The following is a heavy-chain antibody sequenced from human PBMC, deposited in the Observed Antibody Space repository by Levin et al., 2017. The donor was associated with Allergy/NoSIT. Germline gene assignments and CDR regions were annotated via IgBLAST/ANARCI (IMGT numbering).Heavy chain of an antibody. V-gene: IGHV1-2*02. CDR2: INPNSGGT. D-gene: IGHD3-9*01. CDR1: GYTFTGYY. J-gene: IGHJ3*02. Sequence: GESLKISCKASGYTFTGYYMHWVRQAPGQGLEWMGWINPNSGGTNYAQKFQGRVTMTRDTSISTAYMALSRLRSDDTAVYYCARVPPSYYDILTGYYIGAFDIWGQGTMVTVSS. CDR3: ARVPPSYYDILTGYYIGAFDI.